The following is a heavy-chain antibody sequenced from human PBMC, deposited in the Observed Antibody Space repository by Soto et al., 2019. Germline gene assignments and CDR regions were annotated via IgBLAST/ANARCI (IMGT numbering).Heavy chain of an antibody. J-gene: IGHJ6*02. CDR3: ARSSFIRSGELFHGLDV. V-gene: IGHV4-34*01. CDR1: GGSFSGYY. Sequence: SETLSLTCAVHGGSFSGYYWDWIRQPPGKGLEWIGEVNHGGTSNYNPSLKSRAIISVDTSKNQFSLKLTSVTAEDTALYFCARSSFIRSGELFHGLDVWGQVTTVTVSS. D-gene: IGHD3-10*01. CDR2: VNHGGTS.